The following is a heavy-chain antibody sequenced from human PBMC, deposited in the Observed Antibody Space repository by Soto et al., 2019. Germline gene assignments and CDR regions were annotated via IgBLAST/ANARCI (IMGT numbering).Heavy chain of an antibody. J-gene: IGHJ4*02. CDR3: ARQLAYCGGDCYTEPIDY. V-gene: IGHV1-2*02. D-gene: IGHD2-21*02. Sequence: QGQLVQSGAEVKKPGASVKVSCEAFGYTFTGYYIHWVRQAPGQGLEWVGWINPNSGGTNYAQKFQGRVTMTRDTSINTAYMEVSRLRSDDTAVYYCARQLAYCGGDCYTEPIDYWGQGTQVTVSS. CDR1: GYTFTGYY. CDR2: INPNSGGT.